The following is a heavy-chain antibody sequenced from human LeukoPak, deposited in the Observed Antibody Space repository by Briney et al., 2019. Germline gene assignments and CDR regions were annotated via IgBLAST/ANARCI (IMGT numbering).Heavy chain of an antibody. D-gene: IGHD3-10*01. CDR3: ARDRGNYYGSGRYYYYYYYMDV. J-gene: IGHJ6*03. CDR2: INPSGGST. CDR1: GYTFTSYY. Sequence: ASVKVSCKASGYTFTSYYMHWVRQAPGQGLEWMGIINPSGGSTSYAQKFQGRVTMTRDTSTSTVYMELSSLRSEDTAVYYCARDRGNYYGSGRYYYYYYYMDVWGKGTTVTISS. V-gene: IGHV1-46*01.